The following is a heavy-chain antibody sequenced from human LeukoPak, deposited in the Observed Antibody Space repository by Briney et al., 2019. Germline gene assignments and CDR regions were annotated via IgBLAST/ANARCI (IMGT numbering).Heavy chain of an antibody. V-gene: IGHV3-48*03. CDR1: GFTFSSYE. CDR2: ISSSGSTI. J-gene: IGHJ6*02. CDR3: ARLREDDSGHDAYYYYDLDIWG. D-gene: IGHD3-22*01. Sequence: GGSLRLSCAASGFTFSSYEMNWVRQAPGKGLEWVSYISSSGSTIYYADSVKGRFTISRDNAKNSLYLQMNSLRTEDTAVYYCARLREDDSGHDAYYYYDLDIWGWGQGTTVTVSS.